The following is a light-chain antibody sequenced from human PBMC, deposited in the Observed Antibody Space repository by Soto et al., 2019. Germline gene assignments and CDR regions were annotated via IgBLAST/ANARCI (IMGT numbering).Light chain of an antibody. V-gene: IGKV3-15*01. Sequence: EVVMTQSPAILSVSPGDSATLSCRASQSVSSNLAWYQQKPCQAPRLLIYGASTRATGVPARFSGSGSGTEFTPTISSLQSEDFAVYYCQQYDNWPPWTCGQGTKVDIK. CDR2: GAS. CDR1: QSVSSN. J-gene: IGKJ1*01. CDR3: QQYDNWPPWT.